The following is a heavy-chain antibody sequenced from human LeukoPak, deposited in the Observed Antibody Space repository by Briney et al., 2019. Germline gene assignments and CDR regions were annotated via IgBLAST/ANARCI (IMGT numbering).Heavy chain of an antibody. CDR2: INPNSGDT. CDR3: ARSWGGFDPEWDH. Sequence: ASVKVSCKASGYILTDYYMHWVRQAPGQGLEWMGWINPNSGDTNYAQKFQGRVTMTRDTSISTVYMELRRLRYDDTAVYYCARSWGGFDPEWDHWGQGTLVIVSS. D-gene: IGHD5-12*01. J-gene: IGHJ4*02. CDR1: GYILTDYY. V-gene: IGHV1-2*02.